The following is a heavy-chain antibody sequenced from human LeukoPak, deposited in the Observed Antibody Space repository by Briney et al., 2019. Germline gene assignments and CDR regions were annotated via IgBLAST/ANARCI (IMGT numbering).Heavy chain of an antibody. V-gene: IGHV4-59*01. J-gene: IGHJ6*03. CDR3: ARGLERRYYYMDV. D-gene: IGHD1-1*01. CDR2: IYYSGST. Sequence: SETLSLTCTVSGGSISSYYWSWIRQPPGKGLEWIGYIYYSGSTNYNPSLKSRVTISVDTSKNQFSLKLSSVTAADTAVYYCARGLERRYYYMDVWGKGTTVTVSS. CDR1: GGSISSYY.